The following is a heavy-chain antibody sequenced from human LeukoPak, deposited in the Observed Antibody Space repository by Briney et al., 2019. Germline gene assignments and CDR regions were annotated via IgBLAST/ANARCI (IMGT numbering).Heavy chain of an antibody. CDR3: ARRASYSTSFFDN. Sequence: ASETLSLTCTVSGGSISSYYWSWIRQPPGKGLEWIGYIYYSGSTNYNSSLKSRVTMSVDTSKNQFSLQLSSVTAADTAVYYCARRASYSTSFFDNWGQGTLVTVSS. J-gene: IGHJ4*02. CDR1: GGSISSYY. CDR2: IYYSGST. D-gene: IGHD6-6*01. V-gene: IGHV4-59*08.